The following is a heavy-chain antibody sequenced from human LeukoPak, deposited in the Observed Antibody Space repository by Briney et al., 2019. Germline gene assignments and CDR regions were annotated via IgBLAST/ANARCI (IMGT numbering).Heavy chain of an antibody. Sequence: SQTLSLTCTVSGGSISSGGYYWSWIRQPPGKGLEWIGYIYHSGSTYYNPSLKSRVTISVDRSKNQFSLKLSSVTAADAAVYYCARMGTITMIVVANQDAFDIWGQGTMVTVSS. V-gene: IGHV4-30-2*01. D-gene: IGHD3-22*01. CDR1: GGSISSGGYY. CDR3: ARMGTITMIVVANQDAFDI. CDR2: IYHSGST. J-gene: IGHJ3*02.